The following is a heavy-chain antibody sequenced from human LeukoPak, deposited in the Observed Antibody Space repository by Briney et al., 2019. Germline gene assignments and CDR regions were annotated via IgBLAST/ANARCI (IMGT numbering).Heavy chain of an antibody. Sequence: ASVKVSCKASGGTFSSYAITWVRQAPGQGLEWMGRVSPYNGNTYYSQRFQDRVIITKDTSTGTAYMDLRDLRTDDTAMYYCARNGRVRRVVKDLFEYWGQGTLVAVSS. D-gene: IGHD3-10*01. CDR3: ARNGRVRRVVKDLFEY. J-gene: IGHJ4*02. V-gene: IGHV1-18*01. CDR2: VSPYNGNT. CDR1: GGTFSSYA.